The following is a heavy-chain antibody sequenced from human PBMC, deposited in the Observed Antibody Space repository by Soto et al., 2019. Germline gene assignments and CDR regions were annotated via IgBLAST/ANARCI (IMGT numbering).Heavy chain of an antibody. CDR1: GGSISSGDYY. V-gene: IGHV4-30-4*01. CDR2: IYYSGST. Sequence: SETLSLTCTVSGGSISSGDYYWSWIRQPPGKGLEWIGYIYYSGSTYYNPSLKSRVTISVDTSKNQSSLKLSSVTAADTAVYYCARAYGSGSYYHYYGMDVWGQGTTVTVSS. J-gene: IGHJ6*02. CDR3: ARAYGSGSYYHYYGMDV. D-gene: IGHD3-10*01.